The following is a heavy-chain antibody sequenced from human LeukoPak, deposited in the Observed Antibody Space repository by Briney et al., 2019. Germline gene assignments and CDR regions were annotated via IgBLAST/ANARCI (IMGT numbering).Heavy chain of an antibody. CDR2: ISYDGSNK. CDR1: GFTFRSYA. Sequence: GGSLRLSCVASGFTFRSYAMHWVRQAPGKGLEWVAVISYDGSNKYYADSVKGRFTISRDNSKNTLDLQMNSLRAEDTAVYYCARPLGYCSSTSCYEWGYWGQGTLVTISS. J-gene: IGHJ4*02. V-gene: IGHV3-30-3*01. D-gene: IGHD2-2*01. CDR3: ARPLGYCSSTSCYEWGY.